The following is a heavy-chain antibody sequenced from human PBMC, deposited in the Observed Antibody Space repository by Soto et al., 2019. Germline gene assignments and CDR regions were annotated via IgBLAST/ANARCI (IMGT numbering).Heavy chain of an antibody. Sequence: AESLPTWCKVSDYSFTRYCIGWVLQMPGKGLEWMGIIYPGDSDTRYSPSFQGQVTISADKSISTAYLEWSSLKASDTAMYYCASSYDFWSGYLDVWAQGTTVTVSS. J-gene: IGHJ6*02. V-gene: IGHV5-51*01. D-gene: IGHD3-3*01. CDR2: IYPGDSDT. CDR1: DYSFTRYC. CDR3: ASSYDFWSGYLDV.